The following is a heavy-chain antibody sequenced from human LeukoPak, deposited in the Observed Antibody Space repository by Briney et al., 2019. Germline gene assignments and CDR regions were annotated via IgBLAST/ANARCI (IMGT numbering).Heavy chain of an antibody. J-gene: IGHJ4*02. CDR2: IHPNSGGT. D-gene: IGHD6-6*01. V-gene: IGHV1-2*02. CDR3: GRKSAARKTSEFDY. Sequence: ASVKVSCKASGYTFTDYYMHWVRQAPGQGLEWMGWIHPNSGGTNYAQKFQGRVTMTRDTSISTAYMELSSLTFDDTAVYYCGRKSAARKTSEFDYWGQGTLVTVSS. CDR1: GYTFTDYY.